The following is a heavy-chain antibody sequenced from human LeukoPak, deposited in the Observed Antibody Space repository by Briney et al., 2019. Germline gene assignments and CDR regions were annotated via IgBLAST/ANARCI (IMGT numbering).Heavy chain of an antibody. CDR3: AREGKLGLLWFGESFDY. J-gene: IGHJ4*02. V-gene: IGHV3-30-3*01. CDR1: GFTFSSYA. Sequence: GRSLRLSCAASGFTFSSYAMHWVRHAPGKGLKWVAVISYDVSNKYYADSVQGRFTISRDNSKNTLYLQMNSLRAEDTAVYYCAREGKLGLLWFGESFDYWGQGTLVTVCS. D-gene: IGHD3-10*01. CDR2: ISYDVSNK.